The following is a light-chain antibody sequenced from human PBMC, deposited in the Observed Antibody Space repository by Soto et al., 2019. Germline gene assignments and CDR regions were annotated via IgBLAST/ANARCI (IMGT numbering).Light chain of an antibody. V-gene: IGLV1-44*01. CDR3: AAWDDSLNGPL. Sequence: QSVLTQPPSASGTPGQRVTISCSGSSSNIGSNTVNWYQQVPGTAPKLLIYSNNQQPSGVPDRFSGSKSGTSASLAISGLQSEDEADYYCAAWDDSLNGPLFGGGTKLTVL. J-gene: IGLJ2*01. CDR2: SNN. CDR1: SSNIGSNT.